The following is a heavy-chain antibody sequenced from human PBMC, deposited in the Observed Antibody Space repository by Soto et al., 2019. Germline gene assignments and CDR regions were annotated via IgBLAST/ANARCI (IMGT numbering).Heavy chain of an antibody. J-gene: IGHJ6*02. CDR2: INHSGST. CDR1: GGSFSGYY. Sequence: QVQLQQWGAGLLKPSETLSLTCAVYGGSFSGYYWSWIRQPPGQGLEWIGEINHSGSTNYNPSLKSRVIQAVVTAKNQFSLKRSSVTAADTAGYCCATRVVKGYYYYYGMDYWGQGTTVTVSS. CDR3: ATRVVKGYYYYYGMDY. D-gene: IGHD3-22*01. V-gene: IGHV4-34*01.